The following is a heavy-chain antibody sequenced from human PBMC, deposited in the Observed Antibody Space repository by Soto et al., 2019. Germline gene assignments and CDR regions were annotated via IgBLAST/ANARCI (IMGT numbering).Heavy chain of an antibody. D-gene: IGHD1-1*01. Sequence: SLRLSCAASGFTFSGYWMHWVRQVPGKRLVCVSRISGDGSSAHYADFAKGRFTISRDNAKNTVYLQMNSLRVDDTAVYYCARRDWNGGYCDLWGQGIVVTISS. V-gene: IGHV3-74*01. CDR2: ISGDGSSA. J-gene: IGHJ4*02. CDR3: ARRDWNGGYCDL. CDR1: GFTFSGYW.